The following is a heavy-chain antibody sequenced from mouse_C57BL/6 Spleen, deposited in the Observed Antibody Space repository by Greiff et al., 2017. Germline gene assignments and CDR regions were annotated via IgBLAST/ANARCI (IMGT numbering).Heavy chain of an antibody. D-gene: IGHD4-1*01. CDR3: AKNMDWDSAMDY. J-gene: IGHJ4*01. V-gene: IGHV2-5*01. Sequence: QVQLKESGPGLVQPSQSLSITCPVSGFSLPSYGVHWVRQSPGKGLEWLGVIWIGGSTDYNAAFMSRLSITKDNSKSQVFFKMNSLQADDTAIYXCAKNMDWDSAMDYWGQGTSVTVSS. CDR1: GFSLPSYG. CDR2: IWIGGST.